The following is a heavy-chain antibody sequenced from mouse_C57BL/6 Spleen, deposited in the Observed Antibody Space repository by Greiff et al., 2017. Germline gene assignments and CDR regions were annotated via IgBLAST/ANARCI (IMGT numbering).Heavy chain of an antibody. Sequence: VQLQQPGAELVKPGASVKVSCKASGYTFTSYWMHWVKQRPGQGLEWIGRIHPSDSDTNYNQKFKGKTTLTVDKSSSTAYMQLSSLTSEDSAVYYCAKTTALYWYFDVWGTGTTVTVSS. CDR3: AKTTALYWYFDV. J-gene: IGHJ1*03. CDR1: GYTFTSYW. CDR2: IHPSDSDT. V-gene: IGHV1-74*01. D-gene: IGHD1-2*01.